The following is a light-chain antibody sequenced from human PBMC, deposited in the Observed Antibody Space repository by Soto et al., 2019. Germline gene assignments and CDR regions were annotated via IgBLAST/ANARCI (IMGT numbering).Light chain of an antibody. Sequence: QSALTQPASVSGSPGQSITISCTGTSNDIGAFNYVSWYQQHPGKAPTLMISEVSNRPSGVSNRFSGSKSGNTASLTISGLKAEDEADYYCSSYTVISTLVFGTGTKLTVL. CDR2: EVS. V-gene: IGLV2-14*01. CDR3: SSYTVISTLV. CDR1: SNDIGAFNY. J-gene: IGLJ1*01.